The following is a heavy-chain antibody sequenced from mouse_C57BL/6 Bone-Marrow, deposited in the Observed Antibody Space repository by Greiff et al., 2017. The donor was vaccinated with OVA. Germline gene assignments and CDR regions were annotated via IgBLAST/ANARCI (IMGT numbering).Heavy chain of an antibody. J-gene: IGHJ2*01. Sequence: EVQLVESGGDLVKPGGSLKLSCAASGFTFSSYGMSWVRQTPDKRLAWVATISSGGSYTYYPDSVKGRFTISRDNAKHTLYLQMSSLKSEDTAMYYCARQPLLITTVVSPVDYWGQGTTLTVSS. CDR3: ARQPLLITTVVSPVDY. D-gene: IGHD1-1*01. V-gene: IGHV5-6*01. CDR2: ISSGGSYT. CDR1: GFTFSSYG.